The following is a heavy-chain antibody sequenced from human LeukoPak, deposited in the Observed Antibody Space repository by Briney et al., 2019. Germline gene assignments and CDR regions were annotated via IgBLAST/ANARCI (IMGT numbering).Heavy chain of an antibody. V-gene: IGHV1-46*01. Sequence: GASVKVSCKASEYTFSSYYMHWVRQAPGQGLEWMGIINPSDGSTRYAQKFQGRVTMTRDTSTGTVDMEVSSLRSEDTAVYYCARDIVGVTRGVFDYWGQGTLVTVSS. CDR1: EYTFSSYY. D-gene: IGHD1-26*01. CDR2: INPSDGST. CDR3: ARDIVGVTRGVFDY. J-gene: IGHJ4*02.